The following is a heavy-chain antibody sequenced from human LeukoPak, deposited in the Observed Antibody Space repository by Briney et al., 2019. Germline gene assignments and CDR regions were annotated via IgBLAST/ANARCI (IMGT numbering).Heavy chain of an antibody. CDR1: GGTFSSYA. CDR2: IIPIFGTA. J-gene: IGHJ4*02. Sequence: SVKVSCKASGGTFSSYAISWVRQAPGQGLEWMGGIIPIFGTANYAQKFQGRVTITADESTSTAYMEPSSLRSEDTAVYYCARAPWGDSGYGTFDYWGQGTLVTVSS. D-gene: IGHD5-12*01. V-gene: IGHV1-69*13. CDR3: ARAPWGDSGYGTFDY.